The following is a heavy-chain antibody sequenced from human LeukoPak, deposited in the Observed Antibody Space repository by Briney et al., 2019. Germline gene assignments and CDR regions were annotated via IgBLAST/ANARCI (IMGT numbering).Heavy chain of an antibody. CDR1: GFTFSSYA. V-gene: IGHV3-23*01. CDR3: ASGEYYYDSSGYYDY. D-gene: IGHD3-22*01. Sequence: GGSLRLSCAASGFTFSSYAMSWVRQAPGKGLEWVSAISGSGGSTYYADSVKGRFTISRDNSKNTLYLQMNSLRAEDTAVYYCASGEYYYDSSGYYDYWGQGTLVTVSS. J-gene: IGHJ4*02. CDR2: ISGSGGST.